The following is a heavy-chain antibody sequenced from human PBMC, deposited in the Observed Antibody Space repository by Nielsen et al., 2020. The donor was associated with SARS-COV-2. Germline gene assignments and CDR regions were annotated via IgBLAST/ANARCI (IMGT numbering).Heavy chain of an antibody. J-gene: IGHJ4*02. CDR2: ISGYNGDT. Sequence: ASVKVSCKASGYTFTNYGISWVRQAPGQGLEWMGWISGYNGDTNYAQKFQGRVTMTTDTSTSTAYMELRSLRSDDTAVYYCARDLVGYYDSSGYYYLYYWGQGTLVTVSS. D-gene: IGHD3-22*01. CDR3: ARDLVGYYDSSGYYYLYY. V-gene: IGHV1-18*04. CDR1: GYTFTNYG.